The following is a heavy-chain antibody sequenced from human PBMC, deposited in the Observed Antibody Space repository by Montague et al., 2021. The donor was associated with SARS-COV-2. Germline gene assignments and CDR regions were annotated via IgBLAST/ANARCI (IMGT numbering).Heavy chain of an antibody. CDR3: ARRGDGIVRSPLLGLGPYYSVDDLDV. J-gene: IGHJ6*01. CDR1: GGSFSPYY. Sequence: SETLSLTCAVSGGSFSPYYWTWVRQPPGKGLEWIGEISQGGNTKYNPSLQSRVSISLDTSRNQFSLKLSSVTAADTAIYYCARRGDGIVRSPLLGLGPYYSVDDLDVWGKGPPSPSPQ. D-gene: IGHD2-15*01. CDR2: ISQGGNT. V-gene: IGHV4-34*01.